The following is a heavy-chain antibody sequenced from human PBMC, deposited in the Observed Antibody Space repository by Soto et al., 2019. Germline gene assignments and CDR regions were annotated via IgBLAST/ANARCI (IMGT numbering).Heavy chain of an antibody. CDR2: IYYSGTT. D-gene: IGHD6-19*01. J-gene: IGHJ4*02. V-gene: IGHV4-31*03. Sequence: SETLSLTCTVSGGSINSRAYYWTWIRQHPGKGLEWIGYIYYSGTTYYNPSLKSRVTLSVDTSKNQFSLKLSSVAAADTAVYYCARVEMAAIGGGNFDSWGQGTLVTVSS. CDR3: ARVEMAAIGGGNFDS. CDR1: GGSINSRAYY.